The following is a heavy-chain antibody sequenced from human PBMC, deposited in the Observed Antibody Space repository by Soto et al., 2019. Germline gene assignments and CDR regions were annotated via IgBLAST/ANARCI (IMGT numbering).Heavy chain of an antibody. CDR3: ARGRAYSSGWTPRHAYGMDV. CDR2: IILPFGTA. Sequence: SVKVSCKASGGTFSNYAISWVRQTPGQGLEWMGGIILPFGTANYAQKFQGRVTITADKSTSTAYMELSSLRSEDTAVYYCARGRAYSSGWTPRHAYGMDVWGQGTTVTVSS. J-gene: IGHJ6*02. D-gene: IGHD6-19*01. V-gene: IGHV1-69*06. CDR1: GGTFSNYA.